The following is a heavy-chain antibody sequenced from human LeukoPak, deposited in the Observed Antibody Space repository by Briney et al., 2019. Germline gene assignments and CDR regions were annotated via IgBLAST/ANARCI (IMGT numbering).Heavy chain of an antibody. V-gene: IGHV3-74*01. D-gene: IGHD2/OR15-2a*01. CDR1: GSYW. J-gene: IGHJ4*02. CDR3: VSFYETY. CDR2: INSDGSWT. Sequence: GGSLRLSCAASGSYWMHWVRQAPGKGLVWVSHINSDGSWTSYADSVKGRFTISKDNAKNTVYLQMNNLSAEDTAVYYCVSFYETYWGRGTLVTVSS.